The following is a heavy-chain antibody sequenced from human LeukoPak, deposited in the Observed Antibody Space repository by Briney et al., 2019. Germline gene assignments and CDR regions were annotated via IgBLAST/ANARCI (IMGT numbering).Heavy chain of an antibody. D-gene: IGHD1-1*01. CDR1: GYLFTNYW. CDR3: ARRKEQLSHAFDI. J-gene: IGHJ3*02. Sequence: GESLKISLKGPGYLFTNYWLSWVRPMPGKGPEWMGRIDPTDSFTNYSPSFQGHVTISADKSINTAHLQWGSLKASDTAIYYCARRKEQLSHAFDIWGQGTMVTVSS. V-gene: IGHV5-10-1*01. CDR2: IDPTDSFT.